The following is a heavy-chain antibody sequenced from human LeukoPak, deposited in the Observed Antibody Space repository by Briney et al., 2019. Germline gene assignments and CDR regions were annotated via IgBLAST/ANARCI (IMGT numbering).Heavy chain of an antibody. D-gene: IGHD6-19*01. CDR2: INHSGST. Sequence: PSETLSLTCAVYSGSFSGYYWSWIRQPPGKGLEWIGEINHSGSTNYNPSLKSRVTISVDTSKNQFSLKLSSVTAADTAVYYCARGVAVAGIYYFDYWGQGTLVTVSS. V-gene: IGHV4-34*01. CDR3: ARGVAVAGIYYFDY. J-gene: IGHJ4*02. CDR1: SGSFSGYY.